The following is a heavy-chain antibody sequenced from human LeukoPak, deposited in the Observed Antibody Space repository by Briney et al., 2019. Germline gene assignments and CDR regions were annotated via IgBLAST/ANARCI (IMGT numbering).Heavy chain of an antibody. D-gene: IGHD6-13*01. V-gene: IGHV1-2*02. J-gene: IGHJ5*02. CDR1: GYTFNGYY. Sequence: ASVKVSYKACGYTFNGYYLHWVRQAPGQGLEWMGWINPNSGGTNYAQKFQGRVTMTRDTSISTAYMELSRLRSDDTAVYYCARTIAASGRDWSDPWGQGTLVTVSS. CDR2: INPNSGGT. CDR3: ARTIAASGRDWSDP.